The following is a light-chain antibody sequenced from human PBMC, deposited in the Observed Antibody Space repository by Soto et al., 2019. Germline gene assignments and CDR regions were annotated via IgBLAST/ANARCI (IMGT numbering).Light chain of an antibody. CDR1: MRDVGAYNL. V-gene: IGLV2-14*01. J-gene: IGLJ3*02. CDR3: SAYTAISPLV. CDR2: EVR. Sequence: QSALTQPASVSGSAGQSITISCSGTMRDVGAYNLVSWYQQHPGTAPKLIIYEVRNRPSGISSRFSGSRSGNTASLTISGLQPEEEGDYYCSAYTAISPLVLGGGTKVTVL.